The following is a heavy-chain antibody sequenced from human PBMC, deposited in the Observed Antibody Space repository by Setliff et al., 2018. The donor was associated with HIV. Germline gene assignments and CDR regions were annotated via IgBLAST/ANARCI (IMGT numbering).Heavy chain of an antibody. V-gene: IGHV3-33*06. CDR1: GFNFNDFG. D-gene: IGHD3-16*01. J-gene: IGHJ6*02. CDR3: AKDRDYISSRLTHFYYFGLDV. Sequence: GGSLRLSCVASGFNFNDFGMHWVRQAPGRGLEWVALIWYDGTEKYYGDSVKGRFTISRYNAKNTLYLDMNSLRAEDTAVYYCAKDRDYISSRLTHFYYFGLDVWGQGTTVTVSS. CDR2: IWYDGTEK.